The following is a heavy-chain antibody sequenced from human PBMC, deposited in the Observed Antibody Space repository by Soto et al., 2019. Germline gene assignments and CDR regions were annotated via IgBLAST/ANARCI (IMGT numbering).Heavy chain of an antibody. J-gene: IGHJ4*02. V-gene: IGHV4-39*01. CDR2: IYYSGST. CDR1: GGSISSSSYY. Sequence: QLQLQESGPGLVKPSETLSLTCTVSGGSISSSSYYWGWIRQPPGKGLEWIGSIYYSGSTYYNPSLKSRVTISVDTSKNQFSLKLSSVTAADTAVYYCARHFEEQLVLSAAGTFDYWGQGTLVTVSS. CDR3: ARHFEEQLVLSAAGTFDY. D-gene: IGHD6-6*01.